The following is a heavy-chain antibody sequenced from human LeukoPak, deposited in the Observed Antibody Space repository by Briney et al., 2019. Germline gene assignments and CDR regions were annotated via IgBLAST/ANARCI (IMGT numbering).Heavy chain of an antibody. D-gene: IGHD1-20*01. CDR3: ARVDNWNYIAY. CDR2: ISSSGSTI. J-gene: IGHJ4*02. Sequence: GGSLRLSCAASGFTFSDYYMSWIRQAPGKGLEWVSYISSSGSTIYYADSVKRRFTISRDNAKNSLYLQMNSLRAEDTAVYYCARVDNWNYIAYWGQGTLVTVSS. CDR1: GFTFSDYY. V-gene: IGHV3-11*01.